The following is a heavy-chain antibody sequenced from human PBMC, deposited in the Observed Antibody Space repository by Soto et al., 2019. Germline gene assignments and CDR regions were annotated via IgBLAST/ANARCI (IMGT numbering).Heavy chain of an antibody. J-gene: IGHJ4*02. CDR2: VSHDGRNT. Sequence: WGSRTLACAASGLSCIDYAMHWVRQAPGKGLEWVAVVSHDGRNTHYADSVKGRFTISRDSSKNTVSLEMTSLRAEDTAAYYCARGELHSYGSGSYYSNWGQGTLVTVSS. CDR3: ARGELHSYGSGSYYSN. CDR1: GLSCIDYA. D-gene: IGHD3-10*01. V-gene: IGHV3-30*03.